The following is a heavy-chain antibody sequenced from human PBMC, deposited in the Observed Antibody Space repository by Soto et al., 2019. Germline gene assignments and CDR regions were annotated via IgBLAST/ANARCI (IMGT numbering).Heavy chain of an antibody. V-gene: IGHV1-8*01. CDR1: GYTFTNYD. Sequence: QVQVVQSKAEVKKPGASVKVSCKTSGYTFTNYDINWVRPAPGQGLEWMGWVSPDHGNAGYAPQFQGRITMTSDTATSTVYMELNNLSSDYTSVYFCDVTAAGYWGQGTMVTVSS. CDR3: DVTAAGY. D-gene: IGHD2-21*02. J-gene: IGHJ4*02. CDR2: VSPDHGNA.